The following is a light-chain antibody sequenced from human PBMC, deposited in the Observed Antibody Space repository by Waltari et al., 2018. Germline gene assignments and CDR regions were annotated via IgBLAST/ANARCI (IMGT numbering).Light chain of an antibody. V-gene: IGKV1-5*03. CDR3: QQYNSYPWT. CDR2: KAS. CDR1: QSISSW. Sequence: DIQLTPSPSTLSASDGDRVTIPCRASQSISSWLAWYQQKPGKAPKLLVYKASSLESGVPSRFSGSGSGTEFTLTISSLQPDDFATYYCQQYNSYPWTFGQGTKLEIK. J-gene: IGKJ2*02.